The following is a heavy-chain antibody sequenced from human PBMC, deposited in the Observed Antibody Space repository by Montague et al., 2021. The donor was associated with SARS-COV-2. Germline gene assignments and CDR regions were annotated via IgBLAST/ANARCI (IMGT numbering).Heavy chain of an antibody. CDR3: ARIPVGSKYYFDS. CDR1: GDSVASNIAT. V-gene: IGHV6-1*01. CDR2: TYYRSKWYN. D-gene: IGHD2-2*01. Sequence: CAISGDSVASNIATWNWIRQSPSRGLEWLGRTYYRSKWYNDYAESVKSRITIDPDTSKHQFSLYLNSVIPEDTAVYYCARIPVGSKYYFDSWGQGTLVTVSS. J-gene: IGHJ4*02.